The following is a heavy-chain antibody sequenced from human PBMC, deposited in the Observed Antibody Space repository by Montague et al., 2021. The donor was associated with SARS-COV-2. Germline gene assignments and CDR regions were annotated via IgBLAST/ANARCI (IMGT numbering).Heavy chain of an antibody. V-gene: IGHV4-59*13. Sequence: SETLSLTCTASGGSIDNYFWSWIRQPPGKGLEWIGYIYNSGSTNYNPSLKSRVTMSGDTSNNQFSLKLSSVTAADTAMYYCALSLRYFDWADAFGVWGQGTMVTVSS. D-gene: IGHD3-9*01. CDR1: GGSIDNYF. CDR2: IYNSGST. J-gene: IGHJ3*01. CDR3: ALSLRYFDWADAFGV.